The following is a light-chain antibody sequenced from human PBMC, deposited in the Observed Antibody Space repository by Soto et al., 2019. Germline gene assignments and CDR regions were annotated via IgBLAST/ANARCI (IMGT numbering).Light chain of an antibody. Sequence: EIVLTQSPGTLSLSPGERATLSCRASQSVSSSYLAWYQQKPGQAPRLLIYGASSRATGIPDRFSGSGSGTAFTLTISRLEPEDFAVYYWQQYGSSPRKTFGQGTKVEIK. V-gene: IGKV3-20*01. J-gene: IGKJ1*01. CDR3: QQYGSSPRKT. CDR1: QSVSSSY. CDR2: GAS.